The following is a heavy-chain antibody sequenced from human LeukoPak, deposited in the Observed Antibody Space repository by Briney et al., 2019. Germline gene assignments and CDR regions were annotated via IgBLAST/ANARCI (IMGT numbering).Heavy chain of an antibody. V-gene: IGHV3-38-3*01. Sequence: GGSLRLSCAASGFTVGSNEMSWVRQAPGKGLEWVSSISGGSTYYADSRKGRFTISRDNSKNTLHLQMNSLRAEDTAVYYCARMNYVSSGWGAPFDYWGQGTLVTVSS. CDR3: ARMNYVSSGWGAPFDY. CDR1: GFTVGSNE. CDR2: ISGGST. D-gene: IGHD1-7*01. J-gene: IGHJ4*02.